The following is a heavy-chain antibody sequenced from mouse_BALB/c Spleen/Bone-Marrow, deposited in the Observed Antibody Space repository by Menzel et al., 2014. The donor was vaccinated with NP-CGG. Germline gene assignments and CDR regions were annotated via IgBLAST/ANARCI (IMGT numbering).Heavy chain of an antibody. CDR2: IDPANGNT. Sequence: DVKLQESGAELVKPGASVKLSCTASGFNIKDTYMHWVKQRPEQGLEWIGRIDPANGNTKYDPKFQGKATITADTSSNPASLQLSRLTSEATAVFYCARYTYGSSHFVYGAQGTLVTFSA. CDR1: GFNIKDTY. V-gene: IGHV14-3*02. D-gene: IGHD1-1*01. CDR3: ARYTYGSSHFVY. J-gene: IGHJ3*01.